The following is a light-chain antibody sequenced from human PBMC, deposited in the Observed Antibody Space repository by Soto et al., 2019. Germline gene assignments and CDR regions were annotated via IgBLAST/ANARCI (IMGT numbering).Light chain of an antibody. CDR3: QQYETLPT. J-gene: IGKJ5*01. Sequence: DIQMTQSPSSLSASVGDRVTITCQASQNINIYLNWYQQKPGRAPKLLIYDASNLEAGVPLRCRGSGSGTDFTFTISRLQPEDIATYYCQQYETLPTFGQGTRLEIK. CDR1: QNINIY. CDR2: DAS. V-gene: IGKV1-33*01.